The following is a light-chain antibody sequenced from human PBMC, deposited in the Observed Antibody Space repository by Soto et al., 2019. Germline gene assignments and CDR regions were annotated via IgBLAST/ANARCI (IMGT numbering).Light chain of an antibody. CDR1: QSISSW. J-gene: IGKJ1*01. CDR3: QQYNSYSGT. V-gene: IGKV1-5*01. Sequence: DIQMTQSPSTLSASVGDRVTVTCRASQSISSWLAWYQQKPGKAPKLLIYDASSLESGVPSRFSGSGSETKFTLTISSLLPDDFATYYCQQYNSYSGTFGQGTKVDIK. CDR2: DAS.